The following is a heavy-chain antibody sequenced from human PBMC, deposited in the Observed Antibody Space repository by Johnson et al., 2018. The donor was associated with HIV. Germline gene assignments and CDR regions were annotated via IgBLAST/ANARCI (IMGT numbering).Heavy chain of an antibody. CDR2: ISGSGGST. Sequence: VQLVESGGGLVQPGRTLRLSCVGSGFTFNDYAMHWVREVPGKGLEWVSAISGSGGSTYYADSVKGRFTISRDNARNTMFVQMNSLRAEDTAVYYCARSGPNWAFDFWGRGTMVTVSS. CDR1: GFTFNDYA. J-gene: IGHJ3*01. V-gene: IGHV3-23*04. D-gene: IGHD1-1*01. CDR3: ARSGPNWAFDF.